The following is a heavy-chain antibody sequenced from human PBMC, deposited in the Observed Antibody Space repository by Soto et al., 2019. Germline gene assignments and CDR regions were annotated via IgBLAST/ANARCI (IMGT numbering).Heavy chain of an antibody. CDR2: ITYSGDT. CDR1: GASISSAGYS. J-gene: IGHJ4*02. D-gene: IGHD5-18*01. CDR3: ANGGYSYDAPFDY. V-gene: IGHV4-31*03. Sequence: SETLSLTCTVSGASISSAGYSWSWVRQHPGKGLEWIGYITYSGDTDYNPSLRSRVSISIDTSRNQFSLKLSSVTAADTAVYYCANGGYSYDAPFDYWGQGTLVTVSS.